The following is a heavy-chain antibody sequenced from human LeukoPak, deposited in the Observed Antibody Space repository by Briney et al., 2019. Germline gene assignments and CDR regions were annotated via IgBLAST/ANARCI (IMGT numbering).Heavy chain of an antibody. CDR2: ISGSGGST. D-gene: IGHD3-22*01. J-gene: IGHJ4*02. CDR1: GFTFSSYA. CDR3: AKSACGLGAWLSDY. V-gene: IGHV3-23*01. Sequence: GGSLRLSCAASGFTFSSYAMSWVRQAPGKGLEWVSAISGSGGSTYYADSVKGRFTISRDNSKNPLYLQMNSLRAEDTAVYYCAKSACGLGAWLSDYWGQGTLVTVSS.